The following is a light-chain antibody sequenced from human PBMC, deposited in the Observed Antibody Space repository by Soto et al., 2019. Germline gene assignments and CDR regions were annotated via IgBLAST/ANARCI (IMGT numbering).Light chain of an antibody. CDR3: QQYNTWPPWT. CDR2: GAS. V-gene: IGKV3-15*01. CDR1: QSVSNN. J-gene: IGKJ1*01. Sequence: EIVMTQSPATLSVSPGERATLSCRASQSVSNNLAWYQQKPGQAPRLLIYGASTRATGIPARFSGSGSGTEFTLTISSLQSEDFAVYNCQQYNTWPPWTFGQGTKVEIK.